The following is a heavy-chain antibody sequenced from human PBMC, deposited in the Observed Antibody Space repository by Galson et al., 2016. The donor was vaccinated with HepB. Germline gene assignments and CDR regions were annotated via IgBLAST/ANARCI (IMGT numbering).Heavy chain of an antibody. J-gene: IGHJ4*02. Sequence: SLRLSCAASGFTFDGYAMHWVRQAPGKGLEWVSLISWGGGHSYYADSVKGRFTISRDNNKNSLYLQMNSLRVEDSALYYCVKGMGRHWGQGTLVTVSS. CDR3: VKGMGRH. V-gene: IGHV3-43D*03. CDR1: GFTFDGYA. CDR2: ISWGGGHS. D-gene: IGHD1-26*01.